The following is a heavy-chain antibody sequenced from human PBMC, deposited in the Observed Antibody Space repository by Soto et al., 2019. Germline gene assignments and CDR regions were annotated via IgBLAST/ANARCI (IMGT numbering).Heavy chain of an antibody. CDR1: GGSISSYY. V-gene: IGHV4-59*01. J-gene: IGHJ6*03. CDR3: ARIFTAPNFYYYMDV. Sequence: SETLSLTCTVSGGSISSYYWSWIRQPPGKGLEWIGYIYYSGSTNYNPSLKSRVTISVDTSKNPFSLKLSSVTAADTAVYYCARIFTAPNFYYYMDVWGKGTTVTVSS. CDR2: IYYSGST. D-gene: IGHD3-3*01.